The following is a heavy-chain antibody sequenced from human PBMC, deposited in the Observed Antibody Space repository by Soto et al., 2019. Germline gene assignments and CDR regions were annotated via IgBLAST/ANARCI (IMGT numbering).Heavy chain of an antibody. J-gene: IGHJ4*02. D-gene: IGHD3-3*01. CDR1: GFTFSDYY. CDR2: ISSSGSTI. CDR3: ARDLTIFGVVPRPYFDY. V-gene: IGHV3-11*01. Sequence: PGGSLRLSCAASGFTFSDYYMSWIRQAPGKGLERVSYISSSGSTIYYADSVKGRFTISRDNAKNSLYLQMNSLRAEDTAVYYCARDLTIFGVVPRPYFDYWGQGTLVTVSS.